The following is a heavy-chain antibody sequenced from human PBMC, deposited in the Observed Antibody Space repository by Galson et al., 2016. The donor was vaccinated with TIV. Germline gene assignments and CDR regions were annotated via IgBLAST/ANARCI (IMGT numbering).Heavy chain of an antibody. CDR1: NGSINGYY. CDR2: MSYNGNA. D-gene: IGHD3-3*01. CDR3: ARGVRFGRIFRQSSHFDD. Sequence: ETLSLTCTVSNGSINGYYWGWIRQPPGKGLEWIGYMSYNGNANYNPSLKSRVTISIDTSKNQFSLKMSSVTAADTAVYYCARGVRFGRIFRQSSHFDDWGRGTLVTVSS. V-gene: IGHV4-59*01. J-gene: IGHJ4*02.